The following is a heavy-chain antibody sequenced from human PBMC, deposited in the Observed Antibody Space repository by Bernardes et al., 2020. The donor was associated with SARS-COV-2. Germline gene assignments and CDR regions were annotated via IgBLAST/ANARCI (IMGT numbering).Heavy chain of an antibody. CDR3: ARGPLMGEGFDS. Sequence: SETLSLTCAVYGGSFSGYYWTWIRQPPGLGPEWLGERTRDGGTTFNPSLASRVDISLVASIKQFSLNLAAVTAADTAVYYCARGPLMGEGFDSWGQGTLVTVSS. V-gene: IGHV4-34*01. J-gene: IGHJ4*02. CDR2: RTRDGGT. CDR1: GGSFSGYY. D-gene: IGHD1-26*01.